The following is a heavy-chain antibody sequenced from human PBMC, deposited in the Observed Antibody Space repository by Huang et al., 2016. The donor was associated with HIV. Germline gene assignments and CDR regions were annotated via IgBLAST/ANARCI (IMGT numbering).Heavy chain of an antibody. D-gene: IGHD3-22*01. J-gene: IGHJ3*02. V-gene: IGHV1-18*01. CDR1: GYTFTSCG. CDR3: ARDPKYHRIGYYRQRRGIDI. Sequence: QIQLMQSGPELKQPGASVKVSCKASGYTFTSCGITWVRQAPGQGPEGMGCIGACMGETEYAQKFQGRVTFTTDASTNIAYMELRSLRSDDTAKYYCARDPKYHRIGYYRQRRGIDIWGQGTMVIVSS. CDR2: IGACMGET.